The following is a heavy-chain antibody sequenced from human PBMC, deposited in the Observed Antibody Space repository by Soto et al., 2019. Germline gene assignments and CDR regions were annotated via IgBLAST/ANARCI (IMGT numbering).Heavy chain of an antibody. D-gene: IGHD1-1*01. CDR2: IYSGGNT. V-gene: IGHV3-53*01. Sequence: GGSLRLSCAASGFAVSSNYMTWVRQAPGKGLEWVSVIYSGGNTFYADSVKGRFTSSRDKSKNTLYLQMNSLRAEDTAVYYCAGATGRYWGQGTLVTVSS. CDR3: AGATGRY. J-gene: IGHJ4*02. CDR1: GFAVSSNY.